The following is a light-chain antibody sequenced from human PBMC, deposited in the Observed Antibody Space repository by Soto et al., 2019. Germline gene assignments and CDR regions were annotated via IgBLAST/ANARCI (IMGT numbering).Light chain of an antibody. V-gene: IGLV2-14*01. CDR1: SSDVGGYAY. CDR2: EVS. Sequence: QSALTQPASVSGSPGQSITISCTGTSSDVGGYAYVSWYQQYPGKAPKLVISEVSNRPSGVSHRFSGSRSGNTAYLTISGLQAEDEADYYCQSFDSSLRAYVFGSGTKLTVL. CDR3: QSFDSSLRAYV. J-gene: IGLJ1*01.